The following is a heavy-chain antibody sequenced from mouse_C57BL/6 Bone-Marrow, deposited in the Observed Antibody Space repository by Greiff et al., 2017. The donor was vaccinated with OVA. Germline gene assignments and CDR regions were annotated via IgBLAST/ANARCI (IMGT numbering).Heavy chain of an antibody. CDR3: ARRGYYYGPLWYFDV. D-gene: IGHD1-1*01. CDR2: ISNGGGST. J-gene: IGHJ1*03. CDR1: GFTFSDYY. V-gene: IGHV5-12*01. Sequence: EVKLVESGGGLVQPGGSLKLSCAASGFTFSDYYMYWVRQTPEKRLEWVAYISNGGGSTYYPDTVKGRFTISRDNAKNTLYLQMSRLKSEDTAMYYCARRGYYYGPLWYFDVWGTGTTVTVSS.